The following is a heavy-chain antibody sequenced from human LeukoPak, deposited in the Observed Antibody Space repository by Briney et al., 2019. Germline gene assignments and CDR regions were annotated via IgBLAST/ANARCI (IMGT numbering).Heavy chain of an antibody. CDR1: GFTFSSYS. CDR3: ARALDDYGDYGMDV. V-gene: IGHV3-48*01. D-gene: IGHD4-17*01. J-gene: IGHJ6*02. CDR2: ISSSSTI. Sequence: PGGSLRLSCAASGFTFSSYSMNWVRQAPGKGLEWVSYISSSSTIYYADSVKGRFTISRDNAKNSLYLQMNSLRAEDTAVYYCARALDDYGDYGMDVWGQGTTVTVSS.